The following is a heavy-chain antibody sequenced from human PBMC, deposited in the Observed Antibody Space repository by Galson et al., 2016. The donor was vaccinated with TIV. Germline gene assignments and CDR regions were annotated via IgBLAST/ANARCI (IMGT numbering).Heavy chain of an antibody. CDR1: GDTFTSYP. CDR2: IIPLFGTA. Sequence: SVKVSCKASGDTFTSYPFNWVRQAPGQGLEWMGGIIPLFGTANYAQKFQGRVTVTADESTSTVYLDLSSLRSEDTAVYYCGKDRNTALDTYHYYYGMDVWGQGTTVTVSS. D-gene: IGHD5-18*01. V-gene: IGHV1-69*13. J-gene: IGHJ6*02. CDR3: GKDRNTALDTYHYYYGMDV.